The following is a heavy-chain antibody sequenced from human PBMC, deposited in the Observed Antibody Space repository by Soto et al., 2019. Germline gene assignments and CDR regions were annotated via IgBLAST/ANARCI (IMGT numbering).Heavy chain of an antibody. V-gene: IGHV1-18*01. J-gene: IGHJ6*02. CDR1: GYTFTSYG. CDR3: ARGIGGYFGVDYYYGMDV. CDR2: ISPYNGNT. D-gene: IGHD3-16*01. Sequence: QVQLVQSGAEVKKPGASVKVSCKASGYTFTSYGISWVRQAPGQGLEWMGWISPYNGNTNYAQKLQGRVTMTTDTTASTAHRELRSLRANDTPVYYCARGIGGYFGVDYYYGMDVWGQGTTVTVSS.